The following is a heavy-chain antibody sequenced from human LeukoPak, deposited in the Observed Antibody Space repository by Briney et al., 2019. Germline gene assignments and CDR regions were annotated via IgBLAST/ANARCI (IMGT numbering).Heavy chain of an antibody. Sequence: SETLSLTCTVSGGSISRGGYYWTWIRQHPGKGLEWIGYIYYSGSTYYNPSLKSRLTISVDTSKNQFSLKLSSVTAADTAVYYCARSGGGGTHFDYWGQEPWSPSPQ. D-gene: IGHD1-26*01. CDR1: GGSISRGGYY. J-gene: IGHJ4*01. CDR3: ARSGGGGTHFDY. V-gene: IGHV4-31*03. CDR2: IYYSGST.